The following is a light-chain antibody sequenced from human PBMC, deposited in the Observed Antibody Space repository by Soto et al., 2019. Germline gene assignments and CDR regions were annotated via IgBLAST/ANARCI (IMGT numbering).Light chain of an antibody. CDR3: QQRTNWPPFT. CDR1: QSVSSY. J-gene: IGKJ3*01. Sequence: DIVLTQSPATLSLSPWERATLSCRASQSVSSYLAWYQHKPGQAPRLLIYDASNRATGIPARFSGSGSGTDFTLTICSLEPEDFAVYYCQQRTNWPPFTFGPGTKVDIK. V-gene: IGKV3-11*01. CDR2: DAS.